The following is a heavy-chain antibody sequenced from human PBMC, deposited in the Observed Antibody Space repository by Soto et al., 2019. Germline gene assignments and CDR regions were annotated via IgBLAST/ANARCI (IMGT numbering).Heavy chain of an antibody. CDR2: INAGNGNT. V-gene: IGHV1-3*05. Sequence: QVQLVQSGAEEKKPGASVKVSCKASGYTFTSYAMHWVRQAPGQRLEWMGWINAGNGNTKYSQKFQGRVTITRDTSXXTAYMELRSLRSEDTAVYYCAREAIAAAAVYGMDVWGQGTTVTVSS. CDR1: GYTFTSYA. D-gene: IGHD6-13*01. CDR3: AREAIAAAAVYGMDV. J-gene: IGHJ6*02.